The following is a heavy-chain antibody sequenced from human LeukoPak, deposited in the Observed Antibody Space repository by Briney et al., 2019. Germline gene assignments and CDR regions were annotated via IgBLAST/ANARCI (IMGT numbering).Heavy chain of an antibody. J-gene: IGHJ4*02. D-gene: IGHD6-19*01. Sequence: SETLSLTCAVYGGSFSGYYWSWIRQPPGKGLEWIGEINHSGSTNYNRSLKSRVTISVDTSKNQFSLKLSSVTAADTAVYYCARVGFASGWARKYYFDYWGQGTLVTVSS. CDR3: ARVGFASGWARKYYFDY. CDR2: INHSGST. CDR1: GGSFSGYY. V-gene: IGHV4-34*01.